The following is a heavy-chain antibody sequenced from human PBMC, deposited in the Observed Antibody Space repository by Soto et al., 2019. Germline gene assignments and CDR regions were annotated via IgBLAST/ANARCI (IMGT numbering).Heavy chain of an antibody. Sequence: LCGGSIRSGDYYWSWIRQPPGKGLEWIGYIYYSGSTYYNPSLKSRVTISVDTSKNQFSLKLSSVTAADTAVYYCARSRYYYYYGMDVWGQGTTVTVSS. V-gene: IGHV4-30-4*01. CDR1: GGSIRSGDYY. J-gene: IGHJ6*02. CDR3: ARSRYYYYYGMDV. CDR2: IYYSGST.